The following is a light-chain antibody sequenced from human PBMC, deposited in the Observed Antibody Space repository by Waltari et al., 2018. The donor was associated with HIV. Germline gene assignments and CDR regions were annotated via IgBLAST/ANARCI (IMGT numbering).Light chain of an antibody. V-gene: IGLV2-14*01. CDR2: AIS. CDR1: SSDVGAYKF. CDR3: TSYTTSITYV. Sequence: QSALTQPASVSGSPGQSITISCTGTSSDVGAYKFVSWYQQHPGKAPKLIIYAISNRPSGVSNRFSASKAGNTASLTISGLQAEDEADYYCTSYTTSITYVFGTGTKVTVL. J-gene: IGLJ1*01.